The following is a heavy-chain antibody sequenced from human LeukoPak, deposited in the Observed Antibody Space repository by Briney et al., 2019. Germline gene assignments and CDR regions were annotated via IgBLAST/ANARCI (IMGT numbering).Heavy chain of an antibody. Sequence: GASVKVSCKASGYTFTGYHIHWLRQAPGQGLEWMGPINPYSGDTNFAQKFQGRVTMTRDTSITTAYMDLSSLTPDDTAVYFCARDQGSLTRSWYTGYWGQGTQVTVSS. V-gene: IGHV1-2*06. CDR3: ARDQGSLTRSWYTGY. D-gene: IGHD6-13*01. CDR2: INPYSGDT. CDR1: GYTFTGYH. J-gene: IGHJ4*02.